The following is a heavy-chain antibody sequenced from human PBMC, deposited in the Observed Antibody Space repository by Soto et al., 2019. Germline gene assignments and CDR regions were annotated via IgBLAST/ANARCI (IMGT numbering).Heavy chain of an antibody. Sequence: EVQLVESGGGLVKPGGSLRLSCAASGFTFSSYSMNWVRQAPGKGLEWVSSISSSSSYIYYEDSVKGRFTISRDNAKNSLSLQMNSLRAEDTAVYYCASRRIAAAGYYYMDVWGKGTTVTVSS. J-gene: IGHJ6*03. CDR1: GFTFSSYS. D-gene: IGHD6-13*01. CDR2: ISSSSSYI. V-gene: IGHV3-21*01. CDR3: ASRRIAAAGYYYMDV.